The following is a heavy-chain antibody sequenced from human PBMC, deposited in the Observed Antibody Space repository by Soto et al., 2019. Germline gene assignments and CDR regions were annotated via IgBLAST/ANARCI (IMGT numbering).Heavy chain of an antibody. D-gene: IGHD6-19*01. CDR3: AKDGPYNTGWYYFDY. V-gene: IGHV3-9*01. CDR1: GFTFDDYA. J-gene: IGHJ4*02. CDR2: ISWNSDII. Sequence: EVQLVESGGGLVQPGRSLRLSCVAFGFTFDDYAMYWVRQAPGKGLEWVAGISWNSDIIGYADSVKGRFSISRDNAKKSLFLQMNSLRVEDTALYYCAKDGPYNTGWYYFDYWGQGTLVTVSS.